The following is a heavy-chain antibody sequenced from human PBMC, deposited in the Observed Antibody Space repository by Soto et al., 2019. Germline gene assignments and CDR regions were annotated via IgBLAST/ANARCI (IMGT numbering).Heavy chain of an antibody. D-gene: IGHD2-2*01. CDR1: GFTISSYA. J-gene: IGHJ3*02. V-gene: IGHV3-23*01. CDR2: ISGSGGST. CDR3: AKAPYCSSTSCPPDAFDI. Sequence: GGSLRLSCAASGFTISSYAMSWVRQAPGKGLEWVSAISGSGGSTYYADSVKGRFTISRDNSKNTLYLQMNSLRAEDTAVYYCAKAPYCSSTSCPPDAFDIWGQGTMVTVSS.